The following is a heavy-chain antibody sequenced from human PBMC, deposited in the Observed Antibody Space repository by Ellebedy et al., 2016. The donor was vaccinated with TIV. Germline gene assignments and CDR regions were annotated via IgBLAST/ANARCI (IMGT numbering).Heavy chain of an antibody. J-gene: IGHJ4*02. V-gene: IGHV1-24*01. CDR3: ATDSPSTILAITTGIY. CDR2: LDFEAGKT. Sequence: AASVKVSCKVSGYMLTEVSMYWVRQAPGKGLEWMGGLDFEAGKTIYAQKFRGRVTMTEDTSTDTAYMELSSLTSDDAAVYYCATDSPSTILAITTGIYWGQGTLVTVSS. CDR1: GYMLTEVS. D-gene: IGHD3-22*01.